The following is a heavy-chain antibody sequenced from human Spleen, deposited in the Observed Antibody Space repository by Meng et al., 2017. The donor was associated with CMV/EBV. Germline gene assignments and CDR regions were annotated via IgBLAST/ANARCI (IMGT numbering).Heavy chain of an antibody. V-gene: IGHV1-69*05. J-gene: IGHJ4*02. D-gene: IGHD6-13*01. CDR2: IIPIFGTA. CDR1: GGTFSSYA. Sequence: SVKVSCKASGGTFSSYAISWVRQAPGQGLEWMGGIIPIFGTANYAQKFQGRVTITTDESTSTAYMELSSLRSEATAGYYCAILSIAAADPGGGLWGQGTLVTVSS. CDR3: AILSIAAADPGGGL.